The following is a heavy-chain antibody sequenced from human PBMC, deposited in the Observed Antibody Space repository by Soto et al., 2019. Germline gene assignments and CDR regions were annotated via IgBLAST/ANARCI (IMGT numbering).Heavy chain of an antibody. J-gene: IGHJ6*02. CDR1: GGSIGRYC. CDR3: ARDRPARASGYPLSPPYYYYVMDV. V-gene: IGHV4-59*01. CDR2: IYYNGST. Sequence: PSETLSLTCTLSGGSIGRYCWSWIRQPAGEGMEWIGYIYYNGSTNYNPSLKSRVTISVDTSKNQFSLKLSSVTAADTAVYYCARDRPARASGYPLSPPYYYYVMDVWGQGTTVTVSS. D-gene: IGHD5-12*01.